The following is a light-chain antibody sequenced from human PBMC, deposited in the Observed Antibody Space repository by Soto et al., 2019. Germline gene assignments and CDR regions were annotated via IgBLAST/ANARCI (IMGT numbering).Light chain of an antibody. CDR1: SSDVGGYNY. CDR2: EVS. CDR3: SSYTSSSTV. V-gene: IGLV2-14*01. Sequence: QSVLTQPASVSGSPGQSITISCTGTSSDVGGYNYVSWYQQHPGKAPKLMIYEVSNRPSGVSNRFSGSKSGNTASLNISGLQAEDEADYYCSSYTSSSTVFGTGTKLTVL. J-gene: IGLJ1*01.